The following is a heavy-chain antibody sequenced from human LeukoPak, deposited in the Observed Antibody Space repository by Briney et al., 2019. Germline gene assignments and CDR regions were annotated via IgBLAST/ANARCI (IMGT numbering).Heavy chain of an antibody. D-gene: IGHD1-1*01. CDR3: ARDKRFDY. J-gene: IGHJ4*02. CDR2: IYYSGST. Sequence: PSETLSLTCTVSGGSISSYYWSRIRQPPGKGLEWIGYIYYSGSTNYNPSLKSRVTISVDTSKNQFSLKLSSVTAADTAVYYCARDKRFDYWGQGTLVTVSS. CDR1: GGSISSYY. V-gene: IGHV4-59*01.